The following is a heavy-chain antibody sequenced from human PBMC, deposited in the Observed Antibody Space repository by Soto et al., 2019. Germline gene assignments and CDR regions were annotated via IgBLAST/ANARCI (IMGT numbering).Heavy chain of an antibody. D-gene: IGHD3-3*01. CDR1: GGTFSSYT. CDR2: IIPILGIT. J-gene: IGHJ6*04. V-gene: IGHV1-69*02. Sequence: GASVKVSCKASGGTFSSYTISWVRQAPGQGLEWMGKIIPILGITNYAQKFKGRVTITADKSTSTAYKELSSLRSEDTAVYFCARVHTIFGVASMDVWGKGTTVTVSS. CDR3: ARVHTIFGVASMDV.